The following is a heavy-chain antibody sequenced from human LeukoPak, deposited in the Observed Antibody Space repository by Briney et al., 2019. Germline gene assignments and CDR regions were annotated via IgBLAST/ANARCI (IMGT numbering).Heavy chain of an antibody. CDR3: ARAFRDPGYFDL. CDR1: GGTFSSYA. V-gene: IGHV1-69*01. D-gene: IGHD3-10*01. J-gene: IGHJ2*01. Sequence: ASVKVSCKASGGTFSSYATSWVRQAPGQGLEWMGGIIPIFGTANYAQKFQGRVTITADESTSTAYMELSSLRSEDTAVYYCARAFRDPGYFDLWGRGTLVTVSS. CDR2: IIPIFGTA.